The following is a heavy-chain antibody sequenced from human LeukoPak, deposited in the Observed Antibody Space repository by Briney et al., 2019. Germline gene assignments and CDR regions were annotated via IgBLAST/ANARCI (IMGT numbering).Heavy chain of an antibody. J-gene: IGHJ4*02. Sequence: SETLSLTCAVYGGSFSGYYWSWIRQPPGKGLEWIGEINHSGSTNYNPSLKSRVTISVDTSKNQFSLKLSSVTAADTAVYYCARAEIAAAGSYYFDYWGQGTLVTVSS. V-gene: IGHV4-34*01. CDR1: GGSFSGYY. CDR2: INHSGST. D-gene: IGHD6-13*01. CDR3: ARAEIAAAGSYYFDY.